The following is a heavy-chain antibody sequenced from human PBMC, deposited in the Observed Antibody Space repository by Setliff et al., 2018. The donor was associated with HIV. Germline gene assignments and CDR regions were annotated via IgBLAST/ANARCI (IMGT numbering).Heavy chain of an antibody. CDR2: IYHSGST. CDR1: GGSIRSHY. D-gene: IGHD3-10*01. J-gene: IGHJ4*02. Sequence: SETLSLTCTVSGGSIRSHYWSWIREPPGKGLEWIGYIYHSGSTNYNPSLKSRVTISVDTSKNQFSLRLSSVTAADTAVYYCARLRVEASMVYYFEYWGQGTLVTVSS. V-gene: IGHV4-59*11. CDR3: ARLRVEASMVYYFEY.